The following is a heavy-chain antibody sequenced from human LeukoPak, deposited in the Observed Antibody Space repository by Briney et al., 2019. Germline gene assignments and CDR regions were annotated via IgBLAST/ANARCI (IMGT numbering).Heavy chain of an antibody. D-gene: IGHD3-22*01. CDR3: ARDHYYDSSGYYWSYYYYYYMDV. CDR1: GYTFTSYG. V-gene: IGHV1-18*01. CDR2: ISAYNGNT. J-gene: IGHJ6*03. Sequence: ASVKVSCKASGYTFTSYGISWVRQAPGQGLEWMGWISAYNGNTDYAQKLQGRVTMTTDTSTSTAYMELRSLRSDDTAVYYCARDHYYDSSGYYWSYYYYYYMDVWGKGTTVTVSS.